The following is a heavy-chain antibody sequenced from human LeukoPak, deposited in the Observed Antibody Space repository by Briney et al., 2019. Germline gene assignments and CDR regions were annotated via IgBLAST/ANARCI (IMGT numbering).Heavy chain of an antibody. J-gene: IGHJ4*02. Sequence: PGGSLRLSCAASGLPFSDYWMSWVRQAPGKGLEWVASIKQDGSETYYVDSVKGRFTISRDNAKKSLYLHMNSLRAEDTAIYYCARGFDNLGSGWYSYWGQGTLVTVSS. CDR1: GLPFSDYW. D-gene: IGHD6-19*01. CDR3: ARGFDNLGSGWYSY. CDR2: IKQDGSET. V-gene: IGHV3-7*01.